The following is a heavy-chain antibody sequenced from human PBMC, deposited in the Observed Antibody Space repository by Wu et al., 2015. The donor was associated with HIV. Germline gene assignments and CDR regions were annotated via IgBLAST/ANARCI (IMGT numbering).Heavy chain of an antibody. CDR2: VIPIFDTA. CDR1: GDTFNSYA. Sequence: VQLVQSGAELKKPGSSVKVSCKASGDTFNSYAINWVRQAPGQGLEWMGMVIPIFDTANYARKFEGRLTITADESTTTAHMELKNLRSDDTAVYFCARSSILRGEAFDSWGQGTLVTGLL. V-gene: IGHV1-69*15. CDR3: ARSSILRGEAFDS. D-gene: IGHD3-10*01. J-gene: IGHJ4*02.